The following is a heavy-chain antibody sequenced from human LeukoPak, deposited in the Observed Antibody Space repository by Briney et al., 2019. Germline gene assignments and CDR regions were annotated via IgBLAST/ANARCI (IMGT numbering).Heavy chain of an antibody. V-gene: IGHV1-2*02. CDR1: GYTFTGYY. D-gene: IGHD6-13*01. CDR3: ARDSIAAADEGAFDI. CDR2: INPNSGGT. Sequence: ASVKVSCKASGYTFTGYYMHWVRQAPGQGLEWMGWINPNSGGTNYAQKFRGRVTMTRDTSISTAYMELSRLRSDDTAVYYCARDSIAAADEGAFDIWGQGTMVTVSS. J-gene: IGHJ3*02.